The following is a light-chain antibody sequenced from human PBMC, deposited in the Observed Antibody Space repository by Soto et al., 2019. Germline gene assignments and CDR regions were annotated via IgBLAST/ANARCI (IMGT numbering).Light chain of an antibody. CDR1: SGHSNYA. Sequence: QPVLTQSPSASASLGASVKLTCTLSSGHSNYAIAWHQQQAEKGPRYLMKLNSDGSHSKGDGIPDRFSGSSSGAERYLTISSLQSEDEADYYCQTWGTGIRVFGGGTKVTVL. V-gene: IGLV4-69*01. J-gene: IGLJ3*02. CDR3: QTWGTGIRV. CDR2: LNSDGSH.